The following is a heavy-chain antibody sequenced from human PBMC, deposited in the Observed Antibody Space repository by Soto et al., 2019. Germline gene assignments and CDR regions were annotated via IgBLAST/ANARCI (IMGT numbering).Heavy chain of an antibody. CDR3: ARDVLIAAAGRPKNNYYYYYMDV. D-gene: IGHD6-13*01. V-gene: IGHV3-66*01. J-gene: IGHJ6*03. Sequence: GGSLRLSCAASGFTVSSNYMSWVRQAPGKGLEWVSVIYSGGSTYYADSVKGRFTISRDNSKNTLYLQMNSLRAEDTAVYYCARDVLIAAAGRPKNNYYYYYMDVWGKGTTVTVSS. CDR2: IYSGGST. CDR1: GFTVSSNY.